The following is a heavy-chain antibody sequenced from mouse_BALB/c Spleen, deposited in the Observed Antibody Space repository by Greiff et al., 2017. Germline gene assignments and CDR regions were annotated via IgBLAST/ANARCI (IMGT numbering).Heavy chain of an antibody. J-gene: IGHJ1*01. D-gene: IGHD1-3*01. CDR1: GFTFSNYW. CDR3: TRSGSWYFDV. Sequence: EVKLQESGGGLVQPGGSMKLSCVASGFTFSNYWMNWVRQSPEKGLEWVAEIRLKSNNYATHYAESVKGRFTISRDDSKSSVYLQMNNLRAEDTGIYYCTRSGSWYFDVWGAGTTVTVSS. CDR2: IRLKSNNYAT. V-gene: IGHV6-6*02.